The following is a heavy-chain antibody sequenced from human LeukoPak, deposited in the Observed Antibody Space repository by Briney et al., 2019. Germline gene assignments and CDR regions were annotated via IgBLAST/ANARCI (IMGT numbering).Heavy chain of an antibody. CDR2: ISYDGSNK. D-gene: IGHD3-16*01. CDR1: GFIFSKCG. V-gene: IGHV3-30*18. Sequence: PGRSLRLSCAASGFIFSKCGMHWVRQAPGKGLEWVAVISYDGSNKNYADSVKGRFTISRDNSENTLYLQMNGLRAEDTAVYYCAKGRGAYYYYAMDVWGQGTTVTVSS. CDR3: AKGRGAYYYYAMDV. J-gene: IGHJ6*02.